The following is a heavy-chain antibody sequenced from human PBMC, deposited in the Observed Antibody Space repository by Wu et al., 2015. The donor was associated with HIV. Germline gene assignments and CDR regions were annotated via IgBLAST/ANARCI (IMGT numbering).Heavy chain of an antibody. Sequence: QVQLVQSGAEVKKPGASVKVSCKASGYTFTSYGISWVRQAPGQGLEWMGWISAYNGNTNYAQKLQGRVTMTTDTSTSTAYMELRSLRSDDTAVYYCARDLFRNDRWERRGVYYGMDVVGPRDHGHRLL. J-gene: IGHJ6*02. CDR3: ARDLFRNDRWERRGVYYGMDV. D-gene: IGHD1-26*01. CDR2: ISAYNGNT. V-gene: IGHV1-18*01. CDR1: GYTFTSYG.